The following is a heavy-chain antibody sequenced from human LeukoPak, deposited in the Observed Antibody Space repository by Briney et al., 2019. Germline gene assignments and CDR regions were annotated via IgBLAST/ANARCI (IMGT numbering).Heavy chain of an antibody. Sequence: GGSLRLSCAASGFTFSTYAMSWVRQAPGKGLEWVSGLTGGGGGTSYADSVKGRFTISRDNSKNTLYLQMNSLRADDTAVYYCTREASKGYYDTSGYYYDYWGQGTLVTVSS. CDR1: GFTFSTYA. V-gene: IGHV3-23*01. J-gene: IGHJ4*02. D-gene: IGHD3-22*01. CDR3: TREASKGYYDTSGYYYDY. CDR2: LTGGGGGT.